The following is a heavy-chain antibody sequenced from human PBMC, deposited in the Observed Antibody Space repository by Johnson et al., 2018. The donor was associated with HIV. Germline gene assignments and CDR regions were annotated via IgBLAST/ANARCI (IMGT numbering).Heavy chain of an antibody. CDR2: IKEDGSEK. D-gene: IGHD5-24*01. CDR3: ARRSGYAFDI. Sequence: VQLVESGGVVVQPGGSLRLSCAASGFTFDDNTMHWVRQAPGKGLEWVANIKEDGSEKYYVDSVKGRFTISRDNAKNSLSLQMNSLRVEDTAVYYCARRSGYAFDIWGQGTMVTVSS. J-gene: IGHJ3*02. CDR1: GFTFDDNT. V-gene: IGHV3-7*05.